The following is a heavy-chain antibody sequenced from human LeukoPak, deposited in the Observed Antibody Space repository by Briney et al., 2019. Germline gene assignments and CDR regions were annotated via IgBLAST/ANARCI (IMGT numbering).Heavy chain of an antibody. Sequence: PGGSLRLSCSASGFTFSNYEMNWVRQAPGKGLEWVSYIASSGSTIYYADSVKGRFTISRDNATSSLYLQMNSLRADDTAVYYCATSRGYFFRWFQHWGQGTLVTVSS. CDR2: IASSGSTI. V-gene: IGHV3-48*03. D-gene: IGHD3-22*01. J-gene: IGHJ1*01. CDR3: ATSRGYFFRWFQH. CDR1: GFTFSNYE.